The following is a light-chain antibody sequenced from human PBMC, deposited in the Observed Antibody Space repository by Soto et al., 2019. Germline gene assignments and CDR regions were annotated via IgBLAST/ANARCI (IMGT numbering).Light chain of an antibody. CDR3: QQRSNWPRT. CDR1: RSVSSY. CDR2: DAS. Sequence: EIVLTQSPATLSLSPGEKGTLSCRASRSVSSYLAWYQHKPGQAPRLLIYDASNRATGIPARFSGSGSGTDFTLTISSLEPEDFTVYYCQQRSNWPRTFGQGTKVEIK. J-gene: IGKJ1*01. V-gene: IGKV3-11*01.